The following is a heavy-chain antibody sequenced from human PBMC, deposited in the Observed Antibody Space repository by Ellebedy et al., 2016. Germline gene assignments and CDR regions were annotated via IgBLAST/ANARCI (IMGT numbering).Heavy chain of an antibody. Sequence: GGSLRLSCAASGFVVSNNHMSWVRQAPGKGLEWVSSIFSGGSTSYADSVKGRFTISRDNSKNTLYLQMNSLRAEDTAVYFCARDPLFIAVAGTYYYGMDVWGQGTTVTVSS. CDR1: GFVVSNNH. CDR2: IFSGGST. D-gene: IGHD6-19*01. J-gene: IGHJ6*02. CDR3: ARDPLFIAVAGTYYYGMDV. V-gene: IGHV3-66*01.